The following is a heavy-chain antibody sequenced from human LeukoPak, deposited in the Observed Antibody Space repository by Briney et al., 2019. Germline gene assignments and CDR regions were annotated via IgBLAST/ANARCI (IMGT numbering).Heavy chain of an antibody. D-gene: IGHD3-22*01. Sequence: GGSLRLSCAASGFTFSSYSMNWVRQAPGKGLEWVSSISSSSSYIYYADSVKGRFTISRDNAKNSLYLQMNSLRAEDTAVYYCAREYYSDSSGYHWGSVYWGQGTLVTVSS. V-gene: IGHV3-21*01. J-gene: IGHJ4*02. CDR3: AREYYSDSSGYHWGSVY. CDR2: ISSSSSYI. CDR1: GFTFSSYS.